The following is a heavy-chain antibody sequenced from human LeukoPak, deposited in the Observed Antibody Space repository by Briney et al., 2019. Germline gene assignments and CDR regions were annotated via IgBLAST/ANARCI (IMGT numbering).Heavy chain of an antibody. Sequence: GGSLRLSCAASGFTFSSFGMSWVRQAPGKGLEWVSAISSTGGTAYYADSVKGRFTISRDNSKNTLYLQMNSLRAEDTALYYCAKDSKGYSSGWDLDYWGQGTLVTVSS. V-gene: IGHV3-23*01. CDR2: ISSTGGTA. CDR3: AKDSKGYSSGWDLDY. D-gene: IGHD6-19*01. J-gene: IGHJ4*02. CDR1: GFTFSSFG.